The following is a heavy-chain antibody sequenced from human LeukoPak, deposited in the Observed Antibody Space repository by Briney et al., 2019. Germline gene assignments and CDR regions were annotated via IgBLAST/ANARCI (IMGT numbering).Heavy chain of an antibody. V-gene: IGHV1-18*01. D-gene: IGHD1-26*01. CDR1: GYTFTNYD. Sequence: ASVKVSCKASGYTFTNYDIHWVRQAPGQGLEWMGWISTYNGNTRYVQRLQGRVAMTTDTSTSTVYMELRSLRSDDTAVYYCARDMRGGAPVRDDYWGQGTLVTVSS. CDR3: ARDMRGGAPVRDDY. CDR2: ISTYNGNT. J-gene: IGHJ4*02.